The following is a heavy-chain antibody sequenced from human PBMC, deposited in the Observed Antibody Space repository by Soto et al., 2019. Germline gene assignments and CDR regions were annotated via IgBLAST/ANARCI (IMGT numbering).Heavy chain of an antibody. D-gene: IGHD5-18*01. V-gene: IGHV4-61*01. Sequence: SETLSLTCTVSGGSVSSGSYYWSWIRQPPGKGLEWIGYIYYSGSTNYNPSLKSRVTISVDTSKNQFSLKLSSVTAADTAVYYYARDLYSYGVDYWGQGTLVTVSS. J-gene: IGHJ4*02. CDR2: IYYSGST. CDR3: ARDLYSYGVDY. CDR1: GGSVSSGSYY.